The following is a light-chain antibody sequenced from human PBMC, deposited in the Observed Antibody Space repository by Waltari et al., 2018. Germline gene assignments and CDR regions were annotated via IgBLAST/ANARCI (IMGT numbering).Light chain of an antibody. Sequence: EIVLTQSPGTLSLSPGERAAISCRASQSVSSNHLAWYQQKPGQAPRLLIYGASTRATGIPDRFSGAGSGTDFTLTISRLEPEDFAVYYCQQYGSSRFTFGGGTKVEIK. J-gene: IGKJ4*01. V-gene: IGKV3-20*01. CDR2: GAS. CDR3: QQYGSSRFT. CDR1: QSVSSNH.